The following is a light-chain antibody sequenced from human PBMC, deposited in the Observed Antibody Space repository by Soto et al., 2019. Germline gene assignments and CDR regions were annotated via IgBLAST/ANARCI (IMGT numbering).Light chain of an antibody. V-gene: IGLV2-14*01. CDR3: SSYTSSSTPHV. CDR1: SSDVGGYNY. J-gene: IGLJ1*01. CDR2: EVS. Sequence: QFALTQPASVSGSPGQSITISCTGTSSDVGGYNYVSWYQQHPGKAPKLMIYEVSNRPSGVSNRFSGSKSGNTASLTISGLQADDEADYYCSSYTSSSTPHVFGTGTKVTVL.